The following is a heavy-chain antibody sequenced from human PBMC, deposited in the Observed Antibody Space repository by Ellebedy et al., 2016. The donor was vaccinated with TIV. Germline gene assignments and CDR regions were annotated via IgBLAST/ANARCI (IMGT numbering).Heavy chain of an antibody. J-gene: IGHJ4*02. Sequence: SETLSLTCAVDGGSFTSYYWSYIRQSPGKGLEWIGEINQSGSTNYNPSLKSRVAMSVDTAKNQFSLRLNSVTAADTAVFFCARYHVNYYASGTYYNLFDYWGQGTLVTVSS. D-gene: IGHD3-10*01. CDR2: INQSGST. CDR3: ARYHVNYYASGTYYNLFDY. V-gene: IGHV4-34*10. CDR1: GGSFTSYY.